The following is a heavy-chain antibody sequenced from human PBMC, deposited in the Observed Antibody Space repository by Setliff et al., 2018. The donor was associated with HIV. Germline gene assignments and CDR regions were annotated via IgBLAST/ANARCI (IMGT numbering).Heavy chain of an antibody. Sequence: PSETLSLTCTVSGVSVRGGDHWSWIRQPPGKGLEWIGYFSYIDEPYINYLEYFNPSLKSRLAFSLDKSQNQFSLTLTSVTAADTAVYFCGRGRSSWYSTEPYYFDLWGQGALVTSPQ. CDR1: GVSVRGGDH. CDR2: FSYIDEPYINYLE. J-gene: IGHJ4*02. CDR3: GRGRSSWYSTEPYYFDL. D-gene: IGHD4-4*01. V-gene: IGHV4-30-4*08.